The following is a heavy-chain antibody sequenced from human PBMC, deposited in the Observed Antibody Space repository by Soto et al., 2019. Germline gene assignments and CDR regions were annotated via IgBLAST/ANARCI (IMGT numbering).Heavy chain of an antibody. CDR1: CFSIISDYY. D-gene: IGHD3-9*01. Sequence: PSETLALTCAVSCFSIISDYYWAWIRQPPGQGLEWIGSIYHTGITYYNPSLNSRVTISVDTSNNQFSLRLSSVTAADTALYYCARVPPVRYFDYWGQGTPVTVSS. CDR3: ARVPPVRYFDY. CDR2: IYHTGIT. J-gene: IGHJ4*02. V-gene: IGHV4-38-2*01.